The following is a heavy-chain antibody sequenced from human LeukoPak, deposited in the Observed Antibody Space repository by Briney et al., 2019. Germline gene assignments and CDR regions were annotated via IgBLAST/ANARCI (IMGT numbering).Heavy chain of an antibody. V-gene: IGHV3-7*01. CDR3: ARCWPRGWFDP. J-gene: IGHJ5*02. CDR1: GFSFSNYW. CDR2: IKQDESEK. Sequence: GGSLRLSCAASGFSFSNYWMTWVRQAPGKGLEWVANIKQDESEKYYVGAVKGRFTISRDNAKNSLYLQMNNLRAEDTAVYFCARCWPRGWFDPWGRGTLVTVSS.